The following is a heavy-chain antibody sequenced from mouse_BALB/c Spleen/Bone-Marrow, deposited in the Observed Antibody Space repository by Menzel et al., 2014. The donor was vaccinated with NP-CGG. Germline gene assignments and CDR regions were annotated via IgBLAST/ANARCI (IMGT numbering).Heavy chain of an antibody. CDR3: AREAAYYGNYGAIDY. J-gene: IGHJ4*01. CDR2: IDPYNGGT. V-gene: IGHV1S135*01. Sequence: VQLQQSGPELGKPGASVKISCKASGYSFTGYNMYWVKQSHRKSLEWIGYIDPYNGGTSYNQKSKGKATLTVDKSSSTASMHLNSQTSKVSANYYCAREAAYYGNYGAIDYWGQGTSVTVSS. D-gene: IGHD2-10*01. CDR1: GYSFTGYN.